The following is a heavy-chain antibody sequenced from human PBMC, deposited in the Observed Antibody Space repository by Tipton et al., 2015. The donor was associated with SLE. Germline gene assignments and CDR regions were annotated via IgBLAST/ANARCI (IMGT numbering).Heavy chain of an antibody. V-gene: IGHV4-38-2*02. J-gene: IGHJ4*02. CDR1: GYSISGGYY. CDR3: ARRSMVPYGDYLGYYFDY. Sequence: TLSLTCTVSGYSISGGYYWGWIRQSPGKGLEWIGSMYHTGNTYYNPSLKSRVTISVDTSKNQFSLRLSSVTAADTAVYYCARRSMVPYGDYLGYYFDYWGQGTLVTVSS. D-gene: IGHD4-17*01. CDR2: MYHTGNT.